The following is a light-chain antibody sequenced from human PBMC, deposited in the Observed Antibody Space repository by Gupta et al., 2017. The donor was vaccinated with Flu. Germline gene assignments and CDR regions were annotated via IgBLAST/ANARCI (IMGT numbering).Light chain of an antibody. CDR2: EGT. Sequence: QSALTQPASVSGSPGQSITISCTGPSSDVGSYNLVSWYKQLPGEAPKLVIFEGTKRPSGVSDRFSGSKSGNTASLTISGLQAEDEAEYYGCSYAAPKSRYVFGTGTKVTVL. J-gene: IGLJ1*01. V-gene: IGLV2-23*01. CDR3: CSYAAPKSRYV. CDR1: SSDVGSYNL.